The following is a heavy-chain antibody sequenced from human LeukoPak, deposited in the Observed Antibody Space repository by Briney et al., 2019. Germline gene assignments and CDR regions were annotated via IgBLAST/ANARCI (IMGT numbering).Heavy chain of an antibody. CDR3: ARRGSGSYYMSRLKYYMDV. J-gene: IGHJ6*03. V-gene: IGHV4-34*01. D-gene: IGHD3-10*01. Sequence: SETLSLTCAVYGGSFSGYYWSWIRQPPGKGLEWIGEINHSGSTNYNPSLKSRVTMSVDTSKNQFSLKLSSVTAADTAVYYCARRGSGSYYMSRLKYYMDVWGKGTTVTVSS. CDR2: INHSGST. CDR1: GGSFSGYY.